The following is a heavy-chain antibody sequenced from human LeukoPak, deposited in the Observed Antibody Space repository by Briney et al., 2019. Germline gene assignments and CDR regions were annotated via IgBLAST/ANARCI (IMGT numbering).Heavy chain of an antibody. Sequence: PGGSLRLSCAASGFTFSSYSMNWVRQAPGKGLEWVSSISSSSSYIYYADSVKGRFTISRDNAKNSLYLQMNSLRAEDTAVSYCARSSTGTTGSTLGYWGQGTLVTVSS. CDR1: GFTFSSYS. V-gene: IGHV3-21*01. CDR3: ARSSTGTTGSTLGY. CDR2: ISSSSSYI. D-gene: IGHD1-1*01. J-gene: IGHJ4*02.